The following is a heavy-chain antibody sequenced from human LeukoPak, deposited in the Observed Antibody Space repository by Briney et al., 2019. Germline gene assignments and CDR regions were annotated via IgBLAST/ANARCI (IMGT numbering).Heavy chain of an antibody. D-gene: IGHD4-23*01. CDR1: GGSFSGYY. CDR2: INHSGST. V-gene: IGHV4-34*01. CDR3: AREVADYGGYYYYHYMDV. Sequence: SETLSLTCAVYGGSFSGYYWSWIRQPPGKGLEWIGQINHSGSTNYNPSLKSRVTMSVDTSKNQFSLKLSSVTAADTAMYYCAREVADYGGYYYYHYMDVWGKGTTVTISS. J-gene: IGHJ6*03.